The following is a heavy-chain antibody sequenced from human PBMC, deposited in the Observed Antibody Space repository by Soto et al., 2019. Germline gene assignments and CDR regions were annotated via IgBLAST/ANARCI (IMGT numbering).Heavy chain of an antibody. D-gene: IGHD2-2*01. Sequence: QVQLVQSGAEGKKPGSSVKVSCKASGGTFSSYAISWVRQAPGQGLEWMGGIIPISGTANYAQKFQGRVTITADESTSTAYMELSSLRSEDTAVYYCARSHGSSTSLEIYYYYYYGMDVWGQGTTVTVSS. CDR2: IIPISGTA. CDR1: GGTFSSYA. CDR3: ARSHGSSTSLEIYYYYYYGMDV. V-gene: IGHV1-69*01. J-gene: IGHJ6*02.